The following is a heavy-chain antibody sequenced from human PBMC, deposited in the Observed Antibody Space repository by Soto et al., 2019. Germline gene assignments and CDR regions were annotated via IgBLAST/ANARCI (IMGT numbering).Heavy chain of an antibody. J-gene: IGHJ4*02. CDR2: IDPSDSQT. CDR3: ARQIYDSDTGPNFQYYFDS. CDR1: GYSFAGYW. D-gene: IGHD3-22*01. V-gene: IGHV5-10-1*01. Sequence: GESLKISCKGSGYSFAGYWITWVRQKPGKGLEWMGRIDPSDSQTYYSPSFRGHVTISVTKSITTVFLQWSSLRASDTAMYYCARQIYDSDTGPNFQYYFDSWGQGAPVTVSS.